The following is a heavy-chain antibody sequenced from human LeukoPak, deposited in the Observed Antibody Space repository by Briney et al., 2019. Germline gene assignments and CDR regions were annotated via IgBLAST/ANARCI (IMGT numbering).Heavy chain of an antibody. CDR1: GGSFSGYY. D-gene: IGHD3-10*01. Sequence: SETLSLTCAVYGGSFSGYYWSWIRQPPGKGLEWIGEINHSGSTNYNPSLKSRVSISVDTSKNQFSLKLSSVTAADTALYYCARTYYYGSGNYFLDYWGQGTLVTVSS. CDR3: ARTYYYGSGNYFLDY. CDR2: INHSGST. J-gene: IGHJ4*02. V-gene: IGHV4-34*01.